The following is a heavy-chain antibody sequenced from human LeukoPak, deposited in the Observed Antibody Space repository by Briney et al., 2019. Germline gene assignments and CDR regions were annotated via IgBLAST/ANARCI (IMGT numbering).Heavy chain of an antibody. J-gene: IGHJ6*02. Sequence: GGSLRLSCAASGFTLSSYWMNWARQAPGKGLERVASINHNGNVNYYVDSVKGRFTISRDNAKNSLYLQMNSLRAEDTAVYYCARVWGSSGWWRNLYYGMDVWGQGTTVTVSS. CDR2: INHNGNVN. CDR1: GFTLSSYW. CDR3: ARVWGSSGWWRNLYYGMDV. V-gene: IGHV3-7*01. D-gene: IGHD6-19*01.